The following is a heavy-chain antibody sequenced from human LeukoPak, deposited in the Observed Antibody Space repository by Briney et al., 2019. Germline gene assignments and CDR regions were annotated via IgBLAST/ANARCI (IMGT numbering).Heavy chain of an antibody. Sequence: GASVKVSCKASGYTFTSYDINWVRQATGQELEWMGWMNPNSGNAGYAQKFQGRVTMTRNSSISTAYMELSSLRSEDTAVYYCARHIATGGTTIGYWGQGTLVTVSS. CDR1: GYTFTSYD. CDR2: MNPNSGNA. CDR3: ARHIATGGTTIGY. D-gene: IGHD6-13*01. J-gene: IGHJ4*02. V-gene: IGHV1-8*01.